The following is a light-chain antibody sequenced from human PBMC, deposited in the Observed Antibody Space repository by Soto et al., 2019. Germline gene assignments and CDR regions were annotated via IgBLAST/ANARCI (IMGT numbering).Light chain of an antibody. CDR3: QQYGSSLFT. Sequence: EIVLTQSPGTLSLSPGGRATLSCRASQSVSSSYLAWYRQKPGQAPRLLICGASSRATGIPDRFSGSGSGTDFTLTISRLEPEDFAVYYCQQYGSSLFTFGPGTKVDIK. CDR1: QSVSSSY. CDR2: GAS. V-gene: IGKV3-20*01. J-gene: IGKJ3*01.